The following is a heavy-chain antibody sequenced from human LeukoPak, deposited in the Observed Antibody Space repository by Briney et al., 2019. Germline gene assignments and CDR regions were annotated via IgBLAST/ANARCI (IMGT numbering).Heavy chain of an antibody. J-gene: IGHJ3*02. D-gene: IGHD2-21*01. CDR1: GFTLSTYW. CDR2: ISSDGSYT. Sequence: GGSLRLSCAASGFTLSTYWMHWVRQAPGKGLVWVSYISSDGSYTSYADSVKGRITISRDSAKSTLYLQMNSLRAEDTAVYYCVRDGERSFDIWGQGTMVTVSS. CDR3: VRDGERSFDI. V-gene: IGHV3-74*01.